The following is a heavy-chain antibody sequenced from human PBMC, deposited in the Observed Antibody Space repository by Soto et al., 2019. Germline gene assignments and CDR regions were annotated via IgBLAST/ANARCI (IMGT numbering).Heavy chain of an antibody. D-gene: IGHD6-13*01. Sequence: QVQLVQSGAEVKKPGASVKVSCKASGYTFTDYYIHWVRQAPGQGLEWMGWINPKSGGTKNAQKFRGRVTLTWDTYISTVYMDLSSLTSDDSAVHYCARAGIAAPLSGEYALDVWGQGTTVTVSS. V-gene: IGHV1-2*02. CDR2: INPKSGGT. CDR1: GYTFTDYY. CDR3: ARAGIAAPLSGEYALDV. J-gene: IGHJ6*02.